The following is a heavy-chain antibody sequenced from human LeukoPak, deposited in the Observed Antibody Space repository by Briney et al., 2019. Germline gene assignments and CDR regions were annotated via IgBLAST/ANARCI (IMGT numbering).Heavy chain of an antibody. J-gene: IGHJ6*03. CDR1: GGSISSYY. CDR2: IYTSGST. Sequence: KPSETLSLTCTVSGGSISSYYWNWIRQPAGKGLEWIGRIYTSGSTNYNPSLKSRVTMSVDTSKNQFSLKLSSVAAADTAVYYCARGKAAAATHYYYYMDVWGKGTTVTVSS. CDR3: ARGKAAAATHYYYYMDV. V-gene: IGHV4-4*07. D-gene: IGHD6-13*01.